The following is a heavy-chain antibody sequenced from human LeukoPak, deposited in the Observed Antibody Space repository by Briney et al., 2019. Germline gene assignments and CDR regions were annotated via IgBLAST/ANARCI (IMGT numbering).Heavy chain of an antibody. D-gene: IGHD1-26*01. CDR2: INPNSGGT. Sequence: ASVKVSCKASGYTFTGYYMHWMRQAPGQGLEWMGWINPNSGGTNYAQKFQGRVTMTRDTSISTAYMELSRLRSDDTAVYYCARAKRSVREYYYYYYMDVWGKGTTVTISS. V-gene: IGHV1-2*02. CDR1: GYTFTGYY. CDR3: ARAKRSVREYYYYYYMDV. J-gene: IGHJ6*03.